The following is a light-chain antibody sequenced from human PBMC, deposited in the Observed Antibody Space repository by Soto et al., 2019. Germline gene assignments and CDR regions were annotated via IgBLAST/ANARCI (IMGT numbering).Light chain of an antibody. CDR2: GTS. J-gene: IGKJ4*01. Sequence: EIVMTQSPATLSVSPGERDTLSCRASQSVSSTFAWYQQIPGQAPRLLLYGTSTRATGIPARFSGSGSGTEFTLTISSRQSEDFAFDYCQQYYQWPLTFGGGTKVEVK. CDR1: QSVSST. CDR3: QQYYQWPLT. V-gene: IGKV3-15*01.